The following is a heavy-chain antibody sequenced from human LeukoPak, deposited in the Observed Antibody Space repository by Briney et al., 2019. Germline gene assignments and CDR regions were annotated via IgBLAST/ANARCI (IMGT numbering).Heavy chain of an antibody. CDR2: INPNSGGT. D-gene: IGHD2-2*01. CDR1: GYAFTGSY. J-gene: IGHJ4*02. Sequence: ASVKVSCKASGYAFTGSYMHWVRQAPGQGLEWMGWINPNSGGTNYAQKFQGRVTMTRDTSISTAYMELSRLRSDDTAVYYCAREYCSSTSCFPFDCWGQATLVTASS. CDR3: AREYCSSTSCFPFDC. V-gene: IGHV1-2*02.